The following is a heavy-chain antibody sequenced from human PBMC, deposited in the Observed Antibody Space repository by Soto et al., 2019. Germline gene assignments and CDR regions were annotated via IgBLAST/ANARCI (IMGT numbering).Heavy chain of an antibody. D-gene: IGHD6-13*01. V-gene: IGHV1-46*03. CDR3: ARPWYSSSWPLFDY. CDR1: GYTCTSYY. CDR2: INPSGGST. J-gene: IGHJ4*02. Sequence: PSLKVSCNASGYTCTSYYMHWVLQAPGQGLEWMGIINPSGGSTSYAQKFQGRVTMTRDTSTSTVYMELSSLRSEDTAVYYFARPWYSSSWPLFDYWGQGTLVTVSS.